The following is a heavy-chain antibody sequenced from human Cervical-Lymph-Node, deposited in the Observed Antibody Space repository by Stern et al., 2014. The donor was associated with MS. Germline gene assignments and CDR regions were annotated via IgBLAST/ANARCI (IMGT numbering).Heavy chain of an antibody. D-gene: IGHD3-16*01. CDR3: GKGGGGGWVNYYGLNA. V-gene: IGHV3-30*18. Sequence: MQLVESGGGVVQPGRSLRLSCAASGFSFSSHGMHWVRQAPGKGLEGVAVIAYDGSKKYSVDYVKGRITISRDNSNHLLYLQMNSRGAEERGVYYWGKGGGGGWVNYYGLNAWGQGATVTVSS. J-gene: IGHJ6*02. CDR2: IAYDGSKK. CDR1: GFSFSSHG.